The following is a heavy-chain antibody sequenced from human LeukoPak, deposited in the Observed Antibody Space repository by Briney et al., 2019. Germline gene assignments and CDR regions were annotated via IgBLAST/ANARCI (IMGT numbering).Heavy chain of an antibody. D-gene: IGHD1-26*01. CDR2: MSPNTGNA. J-gene: IGHJ4*02. V-gene: IGHV1-8*03. Sequence: EASVEVSCKASGYTFTDYDINWVRQATGQGLEWMGWMSPNTGNAGSAQNFQGRVTITRNTSISTAYMELSSLRSEDTAVYYCARGWERGAGFVYWGQGTLVTVSS. CDR1: GYTFTDYD. CDR3: ARGWERGAGFVY.